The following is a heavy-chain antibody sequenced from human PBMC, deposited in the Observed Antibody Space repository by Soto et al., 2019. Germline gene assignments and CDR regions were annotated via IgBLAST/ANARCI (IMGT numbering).Heavy chain of an antibody. V-gene: IGHV1-18*04. CDR2: VSTSIVST. Sequence: QGKLVQSGPEVKKPGASVRVSCKASGYSFSGYDITRVRQAPGPGLECLGWVSTSIVSTMSAENLQGRLSMTTDTSTATVYMELRGLRSDDTAVYYCARDSGAAIYGEDALDIWGQGTMVTVSS. CDR3: ARDSGAAIYGEDALDI. CDR1: GYSFSGYD. D-gene: IGHD3-3*02. J-gene: IGHJ3*02.